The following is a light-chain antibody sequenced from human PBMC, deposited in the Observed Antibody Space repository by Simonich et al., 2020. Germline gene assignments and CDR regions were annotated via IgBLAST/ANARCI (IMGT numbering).Light chain of an antibody. CDR3: QQYYSTPPIT. J-gene: IGKJ3*01. CDR2: WAS. V-gene: IGKV4-1*01. Sequence: EIVLTQSPGTLSLSPGERATLSCRARQSVSSSYLAWYQQKQGQPPKLLIYWASTRESGVPDRFSGSGSGTDFTLTISSLQAEDVAVYYCQQYYSTPPITFGPGTKVDIK. CDR1: QSVSSSY.